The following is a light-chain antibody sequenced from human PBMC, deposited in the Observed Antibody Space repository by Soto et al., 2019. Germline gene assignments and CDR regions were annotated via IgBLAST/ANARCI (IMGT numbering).Light chain of an antibody. J-gene: IGLJ2*01. CDR1: SSDVGSYNL. CDR3: CSYAGSSTSVV. Sequence: QSALTQPASVSGSPGQSITISCTGTSSDVGSYNLVSWYQQHPGKAPKLMIYEVSKRPSGVSNRFSGAKSGNTASLTISGLQAEDEADYYCCSYAGSSTSVVFGGRTKLTVL. CDR2: EVS. V-gene: IGLV2-23*02.